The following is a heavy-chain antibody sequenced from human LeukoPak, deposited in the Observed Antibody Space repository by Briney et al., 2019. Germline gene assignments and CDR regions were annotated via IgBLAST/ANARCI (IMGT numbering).Heavy chain of an antibody. Sequence: SETLSLTCTVSGGSISSYYWSWIRQPPGKGLEWIGYIYYSGSTNYNPSLKSRVTISVDTFKNQFSLKLSSVTAADTAVYYCARDHLPDCSSTSCSTNWFDPWGQGTLVTVSS. D-gene: IGHD2-2*01. J-gene: IGHJ5*02. CDR1: GGSISSYY. CDR2: IYYSGST. CDR3: ARDHLPDCSSTSCSTNWFDP. V-gene: IGHV4-59*01.